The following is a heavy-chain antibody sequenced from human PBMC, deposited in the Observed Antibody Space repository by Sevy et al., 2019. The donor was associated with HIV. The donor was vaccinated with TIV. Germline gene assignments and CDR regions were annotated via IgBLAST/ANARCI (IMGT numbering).Heavy chain of an antibody. V-gene: IGHV3-23*01. J-gene: IGHJ5*02. CDR3: AKVGDGFWSGPEINWFDP. Sequence: GGSLRLSCAASGFNFHSYAMTWVRQAPGKGLEWVAAISGSGDSKYYADSMRGRFSLSRDNLKNTVFLQLNSLRVEDTAVYFCAKVGDGFWSGPEINWFDPGAREPWSPSPQ. CDR1: GFNFHSYA. CDR2: ISGSGDSK. D-gene: IGHD3-3*01.